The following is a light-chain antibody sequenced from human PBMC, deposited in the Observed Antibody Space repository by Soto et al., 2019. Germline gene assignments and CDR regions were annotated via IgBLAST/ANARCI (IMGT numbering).Light chain of an antibody. J-gene: IGKJ4*01. Sequence: EIVMTQSPATLSVSLGERATLSCRASQSVSSNFGWYQQKPGQAPRLLIYGASTRATAIPARFSGSGSGTEFTLTISSLQSEDFAVYYCQQYNNWPLTFGGGTKVE. CDR1: QSVSSN. CDR2: GAS. CDR3: QQYNNWPLT. V-gene: IGKV3-15*01.